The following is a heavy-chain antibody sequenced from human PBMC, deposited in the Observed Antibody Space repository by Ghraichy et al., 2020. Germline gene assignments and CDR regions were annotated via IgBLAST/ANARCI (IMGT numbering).Heavy chain of an antibody. CDR3: TRDCGGDCYGTSFEY. CDR2: ISSSVSYT. Sequence: GESLNISCAASGFTFSSYSLNWVRQAPGKGLEWVSSISSSVSYTHYADSVKGRFTVSRDNAKSSLYLQMNRLRVDDTAVYYCTRDCGGDCYGTSFEYWGQGTLVTVSS. D-gene: IGHD2-21*01. CDR1: GFTFSSYS. J-gene: IGHJ4*02. V-gene: IGHV3-21*01.